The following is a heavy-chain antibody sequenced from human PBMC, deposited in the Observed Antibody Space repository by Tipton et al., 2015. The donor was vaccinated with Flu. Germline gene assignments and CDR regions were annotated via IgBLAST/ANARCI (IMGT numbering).Heavy chain of an antibody. J-gene: IGHJ6*02. CDR2: AFYGGAT. CDR3: ARESGGFDFQHFNGMDV. V-gene: IGHV4-39*07. CDR1: GGSLNTGAYY. Sequence: TLSLTCTVSGGSLNTGAYYWAWIRQTPGEGLEWIGSAFYGGATYYNPSLKGRVTFSADASKNLFSLKMHSVTAADAAVYYCARESGGFDFQHFNGMDVWGHGTTVTVSS. D-gene: IGHD5-12*01.